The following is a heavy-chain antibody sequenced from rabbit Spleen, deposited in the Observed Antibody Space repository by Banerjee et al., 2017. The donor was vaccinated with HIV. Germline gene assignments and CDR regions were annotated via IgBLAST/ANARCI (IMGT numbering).Heavy chain of an antibody. V-gene: IGHV1S45*01. CDR1: GVSFSDKDV. D-gene: IGHD8-1*01. CDR2: INTVTGKD. Sequence: QEQLVESGGGLVQPGGSLKLSCKASGVSFSDKDVMCWVRQAPGKGLERIACINTVTGKDVYATWAEGRFMMSRTSSTTVTLQMPSLTAADTASYFCARDTGSSFSSYGMDLWGQGTLVTV. J-gene: IGHJ6*01. CDR3: ARDTGSSFSSYGMDL.